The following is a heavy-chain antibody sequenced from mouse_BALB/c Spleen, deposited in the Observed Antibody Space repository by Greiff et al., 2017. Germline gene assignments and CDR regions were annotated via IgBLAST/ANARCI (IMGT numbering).Heavy chain of an antibody. CDR2: INPSSGYT. D-gene: IGHD2-2*01. CDR3: ARSYGYDGYYFDY. J-gene: IGHJ2*01. Sequence: QVQLQQSGAELARPGASVKMSCKASGYTFTSYTMHWVNQRPGQGLEWIGYINPSSGYTNYNQKFKDKATLTADKSSSTAYMQLSSLTSEDSAVYYCARSYGYDGYYFDYWGQGTTLTVSS. V-gene: IGHV1-4*01. CDR1: GYTFTSYT.